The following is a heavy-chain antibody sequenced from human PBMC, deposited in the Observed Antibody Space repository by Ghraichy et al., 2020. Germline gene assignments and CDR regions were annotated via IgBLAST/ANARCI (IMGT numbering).Heavy chain of an antibody. CDR3: ASGPRRVDY. V-gene: IGHV4-34*01. CDR1: GGSFSGYY. CDR2: INHSGST. J-gene: IGHJ4*02. Sequence: SETLSLTCAVYGGSFSGYYWSWIRQPPGKGLEWIGEINHSGSTNYNPSLKSRVTISVDTSKNQFSLKLSSVTAADTVVYYCASGPRRVDYWGQGTLVTVSS.